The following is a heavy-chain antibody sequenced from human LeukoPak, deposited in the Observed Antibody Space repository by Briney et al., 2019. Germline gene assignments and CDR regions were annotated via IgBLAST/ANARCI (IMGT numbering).Heavy chain of an antibody. CDR2: IYYSGNA. V-gene: IGHV4-39*01. J-gene: IGHJ4*02. CDR1: GGSISSCIYY. Sequence: SETLSLTCTVSGGSISSCIYYWGWIRQPQGKGLEWIGSIYYSGNAYYNPSLKSRVTISVDTSKNQLSLKLNSVTAADTAVYYCARHVRQQLPPKAFDYWGQGTLVTVSS. D-gene: IGHD6-13*01. CDR3: ARHVRQQLPPKAFDY.